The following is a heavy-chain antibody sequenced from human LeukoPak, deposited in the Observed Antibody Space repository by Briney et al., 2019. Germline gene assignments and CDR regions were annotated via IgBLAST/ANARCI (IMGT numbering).Heavy chain of an antibody. J-gene: IGHJ5*02. CDR3: ARDGGFYYTASPNSWFDP. D-gene: IGHD2-15*01. Sequence: KSSETLSLTCIVSGYSISSDYCWGWIRQAPGKGLEWIGSISHRGRPYYNPSLKSRVTLSADTPNNQFSLRLSSVTAADTAVYYCARDGGFYYTASPNSWFDPWGQGILVTVSS. CDR1: GYSISSDYC. CDR2: ISHRGRP. V-gene: IGHV4-38-2*02.